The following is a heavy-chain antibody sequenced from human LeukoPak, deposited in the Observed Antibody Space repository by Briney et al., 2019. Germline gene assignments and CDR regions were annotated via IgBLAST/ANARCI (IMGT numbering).Heavy chain of an antibody. J-gene: IGHJ3*02. D-gene: IGHD2-21*02. CDR1: GFTFSSYS. CDR3: ARALEDVMTPCAFDI. V-gene: IGHV3-21*01. CDR2: ISSSSSYI. Sequence: GGSLRLSCAASGFTFSSYSMNWVRQAPGKGLEWVSSISSSSSYIYCADSVKGRFTISRENAKNSLYLQMNRLRAEDTVVYYCARALEDVMTPCAFDIWGQGTMVTVSS.